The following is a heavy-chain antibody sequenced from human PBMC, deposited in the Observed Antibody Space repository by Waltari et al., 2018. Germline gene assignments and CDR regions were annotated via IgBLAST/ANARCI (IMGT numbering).Heavy chain of an antibody. CDR2: IITGGST. V-gene: IGHV3-23*01. Sequence: EVDLLEYGGGVVQPGGCLRLSCAASGLTFSSYALNWVRTAPGKGLEWVSGIITGGSTYDANSGKCTFTSSRDNSKNTLYLQMNNVRAEDTGIYYCAKDSEAACFRVFDYWGQGTLVTVSS. J-gene: IGHJ4*02. CDR3: AKDSEAACFRVFDY. CDR1: GLTFSSYA. D-gene: IGHD6-13*01.